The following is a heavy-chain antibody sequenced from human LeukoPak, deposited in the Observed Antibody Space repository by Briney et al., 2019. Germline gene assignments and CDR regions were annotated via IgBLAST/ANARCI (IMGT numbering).Heavy chain of an antibody. CDR1: GGSISSNSYY. V-gene: IGHV4-39*02. J-gene: IGHJ4*02. CDR3: ARDGYNPIDY. D-gene: IGHD5-24*01. Sequence: SETLFLTCTVSGGSISSNSYYWGWIRQPPGKGLEWIGSIYYSGSTYYNPSLKSRVTISVDTSKNQFSLKLSSVTAADTAMYYCARDGYNPIDYWGQGTLVTVSS. CDR2: IYYSGST.